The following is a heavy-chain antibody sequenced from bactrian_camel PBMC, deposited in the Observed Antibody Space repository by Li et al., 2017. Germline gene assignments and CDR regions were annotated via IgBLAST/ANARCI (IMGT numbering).Heavy chain of an antibody. V-gene: IGHV3-1*01. Sequence: DVQLVESGGGLVEPGGSLRLSCAASGFPFKHYGMKWSRQAPGKGLEWVSAISWSGDSTNYADSVKGRFTISRDNAIDTLHLQMDALKPEDTAVYYCATAGRGPYPCNSPAWGQGTQVTVSS. CDR3: ATAGRGPYPCNSPA. J-gene: IGHJ4*01. D-gene: IGHD5*01. CDR1: GFPFKHYG. CDR2: ISWSGDST.